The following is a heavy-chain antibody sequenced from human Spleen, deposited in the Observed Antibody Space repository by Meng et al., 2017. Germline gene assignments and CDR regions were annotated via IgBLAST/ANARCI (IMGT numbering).Heavy chain of an antibody. CDR1: GFSLSTSGVG. D-gene: IGHD3-22*01. CDR3: ARRPHSTGFDS. V-gene: IGHV2-5*02. J-gene: IGHJ4*02. CDR2: IYWDDDK. Sequence: ITSNASLPKLVTPTTNLTLSCAFSGFSLSTSGVGVGWIRQPPGKALEWLALIYWDDDKRYSPSLKSRLMITKDTSKNQVVLSMTNMDPVDTATYYCARRPHSTGFDSWGQGTLVTVSS.